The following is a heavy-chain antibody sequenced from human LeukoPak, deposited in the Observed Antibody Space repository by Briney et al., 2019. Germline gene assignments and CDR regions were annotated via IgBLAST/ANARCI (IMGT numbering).Heavy chain of an antibody. J-gene: IGHJ4*02. CDR2: IYTSRST. CDR1: GGSISSDD. D-gene: IGHD6-13*01. Sequence: SETLSLTCTVSGGSISSDDWSWIRQPAGKGLEWIGRIYTSRSTNYIPYLKSRVTMSVDTSKNQFSLKLSSVTAADTAVYYCARGRQLVDFDYWGQGTLVTVSS. V-gene: IGHV4-4*07. CDR3: ARGRQLVDFDY.